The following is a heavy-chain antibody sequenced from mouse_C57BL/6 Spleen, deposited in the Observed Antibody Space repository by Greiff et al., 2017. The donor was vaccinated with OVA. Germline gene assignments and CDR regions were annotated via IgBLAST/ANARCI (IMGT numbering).Heavy chain of an antibody. D-gene: IGHD1-1*01. CDR3: APITTEYYFDY. V-gene: IGHV1-82*01. CDR2: IYPGDGAT. J-gene: IGHJ2*01. Sequence: VQLQQSGPELVKPGASVKISCKASGYAFSSSWMNWVKQRPGKGLEWIGRIYPGDGATNYNGKFKGKATLTADKSSSTAYMQLSSLTSEDSAVYFCAPITTEYYFDYWGQGTTLTVSS. CDR1: GYAFSSSW.